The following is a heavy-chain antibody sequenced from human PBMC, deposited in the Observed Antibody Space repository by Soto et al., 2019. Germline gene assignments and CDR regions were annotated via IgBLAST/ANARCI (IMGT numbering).Heavy chain of an antibody. CDR3: TCFAAAAAVY. D-gene: IGHD6-25*01. J-gene: IGHJ1*01. Sequence: EVQLVESGGGLVQPGGSLKLSCAASGFTFSGSAMHWVRQASGKGLEWVGRIRSKANSYATAYAASVKGRFTISRDDSNNPAYLPMNSLTAEDTAVYSWTCFAAAAAVYWGQGTLVAVSS. V-gene: IGHV3-73*01. CDR1: GFTFSGSA. CDR2: IRSKANSYAT.